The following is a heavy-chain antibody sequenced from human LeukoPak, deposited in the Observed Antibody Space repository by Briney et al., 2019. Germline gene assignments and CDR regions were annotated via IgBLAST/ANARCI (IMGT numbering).Heavy chain of an antibody. J-gene: IGHJ4*02. CDR3: ARALMGLEVYIDY. Sequence: SETLSLTCTVSGGSISSGGYYWSWIRQPPGKGLEWIGYIYHSGSTYYNPSLKSRVTISVDRSKNQFSLKLSSVTAADTAVYYCARALMGLEVYIDYWGQGTLVTVSS. V-gene: IGHV4-30-2*01. D-gene: IGHD3-16*01. CDR2: IYHSGST. CDR1: GGSISSGGYY.